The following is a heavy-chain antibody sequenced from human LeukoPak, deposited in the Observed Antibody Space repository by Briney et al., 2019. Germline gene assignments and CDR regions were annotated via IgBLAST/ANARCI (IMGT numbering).Heavy chain of an antibody. J-gene: IGHJ6*02. V-gene: IGHV4-4*07. Sequence: SETLSLTCTVSGGPISSYYWSWIRQPAGKGLECIGRIYTSGSTNYNPSLKSRVTMSVDTSKNQFSLKLSSVTAADTAVYYCARDEVTMVRGVPSYGMDVWGQGTTVTVSS. CDR1: GGPISSYY. CDR3: ARDEVTMVRGVPSYGMDV. CDR2: IYTSGST. D-gene: IGHD3-10*01.